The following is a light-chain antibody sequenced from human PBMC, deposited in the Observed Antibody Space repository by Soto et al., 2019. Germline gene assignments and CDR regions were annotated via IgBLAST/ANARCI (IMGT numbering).Light chain of an antibody. J-gene: IGKJ1*01. Sequence: EIVLTQSPGTLSLSPGERATLSCRASQTVTSNYLAWYQRKPGQAPRLLIYGASSRATDIPDRFSGSGSGTYFTLTITSLEPEDFAVYFCQQYAGSPSTFGQGTKVEIK. CDR2: GAS. V-gene: IGKV3-20*01. CDR3: QQYAGSPST. CDR1: QTVTSNY.